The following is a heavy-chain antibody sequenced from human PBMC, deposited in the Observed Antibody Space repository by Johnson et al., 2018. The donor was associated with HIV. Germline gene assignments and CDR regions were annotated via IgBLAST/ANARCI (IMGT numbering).Heavy chain of an antibody. V-gene: IGHV3-30*02. Sequence: QVQLVESGGGVVRPGGSLRLSCAASGFAFSNYGLHWVRQSPGRGLEWVAFIRYAESDKYYADSVKGRFTMSRDNSKNTVYLQMNSLRVEDTAVYYCTKDGQPYYNFWSASPYVFDIWGQGTMVSVSS. D-gene: IGHD3-3*01. CDR1: GFAFSNYG. J-gene: IGHJ3*02. CDR2: IRYAESDK. CDR3: TKDGQPYYNFWSASPYVFDI.